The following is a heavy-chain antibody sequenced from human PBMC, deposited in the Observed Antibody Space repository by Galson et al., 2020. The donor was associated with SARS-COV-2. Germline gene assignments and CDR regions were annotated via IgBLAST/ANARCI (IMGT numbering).Heavy chain of an antibody. CDR3: ARSASGLYSSSWYSWAPIDY. V-gene: IGHV4-34*01. J-gene: IGHJ4*02. CDR2: INHSGST. D-gene: IGHD6-13*01. Sequence: SETLSLTCAVYGGSFSGYYWSWIRQPPGKGLEWIGEINHSGSTNYNPSLKSRVTISVDTSKNQFSLKLSSVTAADTAVYYCARSASGLYSSSWYSWAPIDYWGQGTLVTVSS. CDR1: GGSFSGYY.